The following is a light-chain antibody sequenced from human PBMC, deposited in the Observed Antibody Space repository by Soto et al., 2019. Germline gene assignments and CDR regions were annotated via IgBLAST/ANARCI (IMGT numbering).Light chain of an antibody. CDR2: GAS. V-gene: IGKV3-15*01. CDR3: HQYNNWPPWT. Sequence: EIVMTQSPATLSVSPGERATLSCRASQSVSSNLAWYPQKPGQAPRLLIYGASTRATGIPARFSGSGSGTEFTLTISSQQSEDFAVYYWHQYNNWPPWTFGHGTKVEIK. J-gene: IGKJ1*01. CDR1: QSVSSN.